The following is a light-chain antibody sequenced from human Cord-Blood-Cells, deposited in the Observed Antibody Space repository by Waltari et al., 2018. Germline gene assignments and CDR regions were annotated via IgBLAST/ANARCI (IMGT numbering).Light chain of an antibody. CDR1: SSDVGGYNY. CDR3: CSYAGSYTYV. CDR2: DVS. V-gene: IGLV2-11*01. Sequence: QSALTQPRSVSGSPGQSVTISCTGTSSDVGGYNYVSWYQQHPGNAPKRMIYDVSKRPSGLPDRFSGSKSGNTAALTISGLQAEDDADYYCCSYAGSYTYVFGTGTKVTVL. J-gene: IGLJ1*01.